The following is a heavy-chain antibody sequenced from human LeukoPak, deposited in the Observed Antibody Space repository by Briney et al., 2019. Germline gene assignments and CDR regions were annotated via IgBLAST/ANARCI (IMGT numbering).Heavy chain of an antibody. Sequence: GGSLRLSCAASGFTFSSYAMSWVRQAPGKGLEWVSAMSADGGGTYIADSLKGRCTISRDNSKSTLSLQMNSLRAEDTAIYYCEKSSGASTYYFDYWGQGILVTVS. D-gene: IGHD2-15*01. CDR2: MSADGGGT. V-gene: IGHV3-23*01. CDR1: GFTFSSYA. CDR3: EKSSGASTYYFDY. J-gene: IGHJ4*02.